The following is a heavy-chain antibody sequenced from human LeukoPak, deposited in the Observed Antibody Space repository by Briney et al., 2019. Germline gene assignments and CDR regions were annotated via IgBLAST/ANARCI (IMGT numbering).Heavy chain of an antibody. J-gene: IGHJ5*02. V-gene: IGHV4-39*01. Sequence: SETLSLTCTVSGGSISSRGYYWGWIRQPPGKGLEWIGSIYYSGSTYCNPSLKSRVTIFVDTSKNQFSLKLRSVTAADTAVYYCANRWRGFLDPWGQGTLVTVSS. CDR1: GGSISSRGYY. CDR2: IYYSGST. D-gene: IGHD2-15*01. CDR3: ANRWRGFLDP.